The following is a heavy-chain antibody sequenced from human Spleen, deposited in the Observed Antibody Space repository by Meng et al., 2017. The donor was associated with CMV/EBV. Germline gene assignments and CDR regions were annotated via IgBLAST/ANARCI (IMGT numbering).Heavy chain of an antibody. CDR1: GFPFNDYA. CDR2: INGRGNNT. J-gene: IGHJ4*02. V-gene: IGHV3-23*01. D-gene: IGHD1-14*01. Sequence: GGSLRLSCAASGFPFNDYAMHWVRQAPGKGLELVSSINGRGNNTYYADSVKGRFTISRDNSRNMVFVQMNRLRAEDTAVYYCVVGKNQPDYWGQGTLVTVSS. CDR3: VVGKNQPDY.